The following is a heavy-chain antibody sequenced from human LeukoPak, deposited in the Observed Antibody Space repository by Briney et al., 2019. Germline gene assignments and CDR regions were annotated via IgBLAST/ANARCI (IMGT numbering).Heavy chain of an antibody. D-gene: IGHD3-3*01. CDR3: ARGGITIFGVVIALDY. V-gene: IGHV1-69*13. Sequence: ASVKVSCKASGGTFSSYAISWVRQAPGQGLEWMGGIIPIFGTANYAQKFQGRVTITADESKSTAYMELSSLRSEDTAVYYCARGGITIFGVVIALDYWGQGTLVTVSS. CDR1: GGTFSSYA. CDR2: IIPIFGTA. J-gene: IGHJ4*02.